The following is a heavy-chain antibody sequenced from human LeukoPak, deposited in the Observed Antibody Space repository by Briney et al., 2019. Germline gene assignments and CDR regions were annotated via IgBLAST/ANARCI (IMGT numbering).Heavy chain of an antibody. D-gene: IGHD3-3*01. V-gene: IGHV1-69*05. Sequence: GASVKVSCKASGGTFSSYAISWVRQAPGQGLEWMGGIIPIFGTANYAQKFQGRVTITTDESTSTAYMELSSLRSEDTAVYYCARTYYDFWSGYSMYYFDYWGQGTLVTVSS. CDR2: IIPIFGTA. J-gene: IGHJ4*02. CDR1: GGTFSSYA. CDR3: ARTYYDFWSGYSMYYFDY.